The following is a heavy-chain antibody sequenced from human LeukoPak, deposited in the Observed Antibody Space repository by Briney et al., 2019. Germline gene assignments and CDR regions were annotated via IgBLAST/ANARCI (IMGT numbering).Heavy chain of an antibody. Sequence: GESLKISCAASGFTFSSYSMNWVRQAPGKGLEWVSSISSSSSYIYYADSVKGRFTISRDNAKNSLYLQMNSLRAEDTAVYYCARDLSVAAAADYWGQGTLVTVSS. D-gene: IGHD6-13*01. V-gene: IGHV3-21*01. J-gene: IGHJ4*02. CDR3: ARDLSVAAAADY. CDR1: GFTFSSYS. CDR2: ISSSSSYI.